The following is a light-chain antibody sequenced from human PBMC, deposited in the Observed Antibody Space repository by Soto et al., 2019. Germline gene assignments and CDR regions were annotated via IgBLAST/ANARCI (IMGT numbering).Light chain of an antibody. CDR2: GTF. J-gene: IGKJ3*01. CDR3: QHYGSSPFT. Sequence: EIVLTQSPGTLSLSPGERATLSCRASQSVSSSYLAWFQQIPGQAPRLLIHGTFSRDTGIPDRFSGSGSGTDFTLTISRMEPEDFAVYYCQHYGSSPFTFGPGTKVDIK. V-gene: IGKV3-20*01. CDR1: QSVSSSY.